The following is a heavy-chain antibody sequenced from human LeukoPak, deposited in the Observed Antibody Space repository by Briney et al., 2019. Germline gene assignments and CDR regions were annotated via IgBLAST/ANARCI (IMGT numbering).Heavy chain of an antibody. CDR3: STSPSFGSSWYQFNY. CDR1: GGSISSSSYY. V-gene: IGHV4-39*07. D-gene: IGHD6-13*01. CDR2: IYYSGST. Sequence: SETLSLTCPVSGGSISSSSYYWGWIRQPPGKGLEWIGSIYYSGSTYYNPSLKSRVTISVDTSKNQFSLKLSSVTAADTAVYYCSTSPSFGSSWYQFNYWGQGTLVTVSS. J-gene: IGHJ4*02.